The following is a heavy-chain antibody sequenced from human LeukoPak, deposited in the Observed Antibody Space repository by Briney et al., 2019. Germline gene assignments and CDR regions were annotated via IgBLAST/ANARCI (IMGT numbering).Heavy chain of an antibody. CDR2: ITGNGVGK. V-gene: IGHV3-23*01. Sequence: GGSLRLSCAASGFTFNTYAMAWVRQAPGRGLEWVSYITGNGVGKYYAASVKGGFTISRDNSKSTLYLQINSLRGDDTAVYHCARDSGSYLQPTDYWGQGTLVTVSS. CDR3: ARDSGSYLQPTDY. J-gene: IGHJ4*02. CDR1: GFTFNTYA. D-gene: IGHD1-26*01.